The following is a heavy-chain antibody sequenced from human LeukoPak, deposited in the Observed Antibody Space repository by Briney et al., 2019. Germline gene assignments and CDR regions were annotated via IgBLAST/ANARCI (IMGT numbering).Heavy chain of an antibody. CDR2: ISAYNGNT. Sequence: ASVKVSCKASGYTFTSYGISWVRQAPGQGLEWMGWISAYNGNTNSAQKLQGRVTMTTDTSTSTAYMELRSLRSDDTAVYYCAREGSGTVLTVPWAFDIWGQGTMVTVSS. CDR1: GYTFTSYG. J-gene: IGHJ3*02. CDR3: AREGSGTVLTVPWAFDI. V-gene: IGHV1-18*01. D-gene: IGHD4/OR15-4a*01.